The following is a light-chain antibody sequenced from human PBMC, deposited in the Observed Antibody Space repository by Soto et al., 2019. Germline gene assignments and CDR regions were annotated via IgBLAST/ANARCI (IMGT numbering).Light chain of an antibody. Sequence: EIVLTQSPATLSLSPGERATLSCRASQSVSSYLDWYQQKPGQAPRLLIYDVSNRATGIPARFSGSGSGTDSTLTISRLEPEVFAVYYCQQHSNSPRTFGQGTKVEIK. CDR1: QSVSSY. J-gene: IGKJ1*01. CDR2: DVS. CDR3: QQHSNSPRT. V-gene: IGKV3-11*01.